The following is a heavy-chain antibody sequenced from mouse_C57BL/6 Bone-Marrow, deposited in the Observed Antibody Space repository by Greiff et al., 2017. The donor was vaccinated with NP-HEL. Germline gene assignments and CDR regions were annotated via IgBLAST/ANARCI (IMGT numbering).Heavy chain of an antibody. CDR2: ISSGGSYT. Sequence: EVNLVESGGDLVKPGGSLKLSCAASGFTFSSYGMSWVRQTPDKRLEWVATISSGGSYTYYPDSVKGRFTISRDHAKNTLYLQMSSLKSEDTAMYYCARLFHAMDYWGQGTSVTVSS. V-gene: IGHV5-6*01. J-gene: IGHJ4*01. CDR3: ARLFHAMDY. CDR1: GFTFSSYG.